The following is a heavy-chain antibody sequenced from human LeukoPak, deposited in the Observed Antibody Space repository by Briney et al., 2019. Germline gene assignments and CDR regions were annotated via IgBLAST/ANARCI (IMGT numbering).Heavy chain of an antibody. CDR2: INPNSGGT. J-gene: IGHJ4*02. V-gene: IGHV1-2*02. D-gene: IGHD6-13*01. CDR1: GYTFTGYY. Sequence: ASVKVSCKASGYTFTGYYMHWVRQAPGQGLEWMGWINPNSGGTNYAQKFQGRVTITADESTSTAYMELSSLRSEDTAVYYCAALSAAATAPGYWGQGTLVTVSS. CDR3: AALSAAATAPGY.